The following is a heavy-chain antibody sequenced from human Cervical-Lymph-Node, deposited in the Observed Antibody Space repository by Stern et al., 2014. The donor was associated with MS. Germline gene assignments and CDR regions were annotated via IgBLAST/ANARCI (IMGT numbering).Heavy chain of an antibody. CDR3: ARGLLLTVTTARGMDV. V-gene: IGHV4-34*01. CDR2: INHSGSP. D-gene: IGHD4-17*01. J-gene: IGHJ6*02. CDR1: GGSFSGYY. Sequence: QVQLQQWGAGLLKPSETLSLTCAVYGGSFSGYYWSWIRQPPGKGLEWIGAINHSGSPNYNPSPKSRVTISVDTSKNQFSLKLSSVTAADTAVYYCARGLLLTVTTARGMDVWGQGTTVTVSS.